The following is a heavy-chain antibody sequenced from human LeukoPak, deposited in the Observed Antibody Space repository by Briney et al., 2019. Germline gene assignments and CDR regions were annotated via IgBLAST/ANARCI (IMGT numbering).Heavy chain of an antibody. V-gene: IGHV1-3*01. D-gene: IGHD2-15*01. CDR3: ARERWHCRVNCYSVYYYALDV. CDR2: INPGNGDT. Sequence: ASVTVSFKGSGYTFTNYAVHWVRQAPGHRLEWLGWINPGNGDTKYSQNFQGRVTVTSVTSAATAYVELNSLTSEDTAVYYCARERWHCRVNCYSVYYYALDVWGQGTTVTVSS. J-gene: IGHJ6*02. CDR1: GYTFTNYA.